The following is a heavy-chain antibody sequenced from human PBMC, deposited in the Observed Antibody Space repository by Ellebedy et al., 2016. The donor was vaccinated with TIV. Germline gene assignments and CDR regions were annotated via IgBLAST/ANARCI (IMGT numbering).Heavy chain of an antibody. CDR3: TRTLLRGRPGMDV. D-gene: IGHD3-10*01. J-gene: IGHJ6*02. Sequence: AASVKVSCKASEGTFSSYAISWVRQAPGQGLECMGWMNPNSGNKGYAQKFQGRITITSDTSISTAYMELSSLRSEDTAVYYCTRTLLRGRPGMDVWGQGTTVTVSS. V-gene: IGHV1-8*02. CDR2: MNPNSGNK. CDR1: EGTFSSYA.